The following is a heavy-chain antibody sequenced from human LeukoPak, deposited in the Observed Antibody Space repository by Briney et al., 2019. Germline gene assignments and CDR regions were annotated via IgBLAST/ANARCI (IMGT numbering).Heavy chain of an antibody. CDR3: ARGLGSGYRA. D-gene: IGHD3-10*01. CDR1: GGSFSGYY. V-gene: IGHV4-34*01. CDR2: INHRGST. J-gene: IGHJ5*02. Sequence: SETLSLTCAVYGGSFSGYYWTWIRQPPGKGLEWIGEINHRGSTNYNPSLKSRVTISVDTSKNQFSLKLSSVTAADTAVYYCARGLGSGYRAWGQGTLVTVSS.